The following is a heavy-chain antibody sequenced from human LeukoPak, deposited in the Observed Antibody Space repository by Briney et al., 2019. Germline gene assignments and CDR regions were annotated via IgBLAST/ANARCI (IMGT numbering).Heavy chain of an antibody. D-gene: IGHD1-26*01. J-gene: IGHJ4*02. CDR3: ARGSVGAPFHKDY. CDR1: GYTYPSYA. Sequence: GASVKVSRKCSGYTYPSYAMHWVHPAPGQGLGWVGWINSNTGKPTYAQGFTGRFIFPLDTSVSTAYLQINSLTASETDVYYFARGSVGAPFHKDYWGQETLDSVSS. V-gene: IGHV7-4-1*02. CDR2: INSNTGKP.